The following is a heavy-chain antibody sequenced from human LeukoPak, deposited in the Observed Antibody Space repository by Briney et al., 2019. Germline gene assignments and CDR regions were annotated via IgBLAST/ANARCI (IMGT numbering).Heavy chain of an antibody. CDR2: VDPEDGET. Sequence: ASVKISCKVSGYTFTDYYMHWVQQAPGKGLEWMGLVDPEDGETIYAQKFQGRVTMTEDTSTDTAYMELSSLRSEDTAVYYCATARRAAAVWFDPWGQGTLVTVSS. V-gene: IGHV1-69-2*01. D-gene: IGHD6-13*01. J-gene: IGHJ5*02. CDR3: ATARRAAAVWFDP. CDR1: GYTFTDYY.